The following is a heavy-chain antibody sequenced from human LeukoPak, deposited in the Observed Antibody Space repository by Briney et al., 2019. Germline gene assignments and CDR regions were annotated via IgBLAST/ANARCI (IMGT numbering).Heavy chain of an antibody. V-gene: IGHV3-30-3*01. J-gene: IGHJ4*02. CDR3: ARDCSSAVCYAAFDF. CDR1: GFTFTKYA. CDR2: ISFDDTNK. Sequence: GGSLRLSCVASGFTFTKYAMDWVRQAPGKGLEWVASISFDDTNKVYADAVRGRFTISRDKSNNTLYLQMNSLRAEDTGVYYCARDCSSAVCYAAFDFWGQGVLVTVTS. D-gene: IGHD2-2*01.